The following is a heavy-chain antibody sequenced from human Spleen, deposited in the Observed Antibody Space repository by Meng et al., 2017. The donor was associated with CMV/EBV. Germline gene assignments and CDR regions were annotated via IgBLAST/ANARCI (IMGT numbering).Heavy chain of an antibody. CDR3: ARERIIAAAGTYGMDV. J-gene: IGHJ6*02. CDR1: GFTFSSYA. D-gene: IGHD6-13*01. Sequence: GGSLRLSCAASGFTFSSYAMHWVRQAPGKGLEWVAVISYDGSNKYYADSVKGRFTISRDNSKNTLYLQMNSLRAEDTAVYYCARERIIAAAGTYGMDVWGQGTTVTVSS. CDR2: ISYDGSNK. V-gene: IGHV3-30*04.